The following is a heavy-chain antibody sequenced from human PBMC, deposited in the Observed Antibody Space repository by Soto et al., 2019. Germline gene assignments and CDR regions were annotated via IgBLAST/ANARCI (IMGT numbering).Heavy chain of an antibody. D-gene: IGHD3-22*01. CDR3: STRAYDTNGYYRFDP. CDR1: GGSYSGHS. CDR2: INHSGRV. J-gene: IGHJ5*01. V-gene: IGHV4-34*01. Sequence: SETLSLTCAVYGGSYSGHSWTWIRQSPGKGLEWIGDINHSGRVNYSPSLKSRVTISLDTSKNQFSLTLSAVTAADTAMYYCSTRAYDTNGYYRFDPWGQGTLVT.